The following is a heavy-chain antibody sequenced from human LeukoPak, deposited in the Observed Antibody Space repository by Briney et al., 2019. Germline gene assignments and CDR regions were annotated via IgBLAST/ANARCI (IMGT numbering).Heavy chain of an antibody. CDR3: VKADGYSYGYLDY. CDR2: IRYDESKT. V-gene: IGHV3-30*02. CDR1: GITFRSYG. Sequence: GGSLRLSCAVSGITFRSYGMHWGRQAPGKGLEWVAFIRYDESKTYYADSVKGRFTISRDNSENMVYLQMDSLRPEDTAVYYCVKADGYSYGYLDYWGQGTLVTVSS. D-gene: IGHD5-18*01. J-gene: IGHJ4*02.